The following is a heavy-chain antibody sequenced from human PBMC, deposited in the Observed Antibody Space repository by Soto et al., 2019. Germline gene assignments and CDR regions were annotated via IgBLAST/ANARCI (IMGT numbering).Heavy chain of an antibody. CDR1: GGTFSSYA. D-gene: IGHD5-12*01. V-gene: IGHV1-69*06. CDR2: IIPIFGTA. J-gene: IGHJ6*02. Sequence: GATVKVSCKASGGTFSSYAISWVRQAPGQGLEWMGGIIPIFGTANYAQKFQGRVTITADKSTSTAYMELSSLRSEDTAVYYCAPVEMATIMDLYYYYYGMDVWGQGTTVTVSS. CDR3: APVEMATIMDLYYYYYGMDV.